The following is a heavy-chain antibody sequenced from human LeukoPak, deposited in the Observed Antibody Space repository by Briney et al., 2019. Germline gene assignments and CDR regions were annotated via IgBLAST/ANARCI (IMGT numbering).Heavy chain of an antibody. CDR1: GYTFTGYY. V-gene: IGHV1-2*02. Sequence: ASVKVSCKASGYTFTGYYMHWVRQAPGQGLEWMGWINPNSGGTNYAQKFQGRVTMTRDTSISTAYMELSRRRSDDTAVYYCARDPSSSWYLFGFWFDPWGQGTLVTVSS. CDR3: ARDPSSSWYLFGFWFDP. J-gene: IGHJ5*02. CDR2: INPNSGGT. D-gene: IGHD6-13*01.